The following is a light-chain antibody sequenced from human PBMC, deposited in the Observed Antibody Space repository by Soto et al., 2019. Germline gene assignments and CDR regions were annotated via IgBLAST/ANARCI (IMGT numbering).Light chain of an antibody. J-gene: IGKJ4*01. CDR1: RGISTY. V-gene: IGKV1-27*01. CDR2: AAS. Sequence: DIQLTQSPSSLSASVGGRVTITCRASRGISTYLAGYQQKPGKVPKLLIFAASTLQSGVPSRFSGSGSGTEFTLTISSLQPEDVATYYCQKYNRAPLTFGGGTKVEIK. CDR3: QKYNRAPLT.